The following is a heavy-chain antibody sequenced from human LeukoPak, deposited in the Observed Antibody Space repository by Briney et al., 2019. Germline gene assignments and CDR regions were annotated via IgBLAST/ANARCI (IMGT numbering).Heavy chain of an antibody. Sequence: PGGSLRLSCAASGFTFSTYVVNWVRQAPGKGLEWVSAISGSGGNTYYADTVSGRFTISRDNSKNTLYLQMNSLRAEDTAVYYCARVRFAKWGQGTLVTVSS. CDR2: ISGSGGNT. V-gene: IGHV3-23*01. D-gene: IGHD3-10*01. J-gene: IGHJ4*02. CDR3: ARVRFAK. CDR1: GFTFSTYV.